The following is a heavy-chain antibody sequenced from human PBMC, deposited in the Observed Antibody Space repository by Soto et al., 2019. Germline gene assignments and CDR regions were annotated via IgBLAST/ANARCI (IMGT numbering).Heavy chain of an antibody. V-gene: IGHV3-23*01. CDR3: AILFYYGSGSYYAVDY. D-gene: IGHD3-10*01. J-gene: IGHJ4*02. CDR2: ISASGGST. Sequence: EVQLLESGGGLVQPGGSLRLSCVVSGFTFNNYAMNWVRQAPGKGLEWVSGISASGGSTYYADSVKGRFTISRDSSKHTLYLQMSSLRADGTAIYYCAILFYYGSGSYYAVDYGGQRTLVTVSS. CDR1: GFTFNNYA.